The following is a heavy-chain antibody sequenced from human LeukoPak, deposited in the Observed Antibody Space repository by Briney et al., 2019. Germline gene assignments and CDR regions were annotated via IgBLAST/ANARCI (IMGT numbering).Heavy chain of an antibody. CDR2: ISGSGGST. J-gene: IGHJ4*02. V-gene: IGHV3-23*01. CDR1: GFTFSSYA. D-gene: IGHD1-26*01. Sequence: GGSLRLSCAVSGFTFSSYAMSWVRQAPGKGLEWVSAISGSGGSTYYADSVKGRFTISRDNSKNTLYLQMNSLRAEDTAIYYCAKVHILLVGPIYYFDYWGQGTLVTVSS. CDR3: AKVHILLVGPIYYFDY.